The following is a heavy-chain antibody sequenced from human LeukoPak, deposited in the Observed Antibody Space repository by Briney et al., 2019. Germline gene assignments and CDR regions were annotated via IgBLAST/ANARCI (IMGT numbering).Heavy chain of an antibody. CDR3: ARQRSVARPSLDY. D-gene: IGHD2-15*01. CDR2: ICYSGST. CDR1: GGSITTTTYC. V-gene: IGHV4-39*01. J-gene: IGHJ4*02. Sequence: SETLSLTCTVSGGSITTTTYCWGWIRQPPGKGLEWIGSICYSGSTYDNPSLNRRLTISVDTSKNQFSLKLSSVTAADTAVYYCARQRSVARPSLDYWGQGTLVTVSS.